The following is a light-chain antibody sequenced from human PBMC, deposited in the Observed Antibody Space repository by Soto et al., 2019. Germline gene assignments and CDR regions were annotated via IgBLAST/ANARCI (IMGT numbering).Light chain of an antibody. CDR3: SSYTSRSTLVV. Sequence: QSVLTQPASVSGSPGQSITISCTGTSSDVGGYNYVSWYQQHPGKAPKLMIYEVSNRPSGVSNHFSGSKSGNTASLTISGLQAEDEADYYCSSYTSRSTLVVFGGGTKLTVL. CDR2: EVS. J-gene: IGLJ2*01. V-gene: IGLV2-14*01. CDR1: SSDVGGYNY.